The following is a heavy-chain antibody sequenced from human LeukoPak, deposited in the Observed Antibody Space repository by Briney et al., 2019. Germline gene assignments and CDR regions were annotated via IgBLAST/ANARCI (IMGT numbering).Heavy chain of an antibody. CDR1: GGSISSFY. CDR3: ARHGTSGTNLNWFDL. V-gene: IGHV4-59*01. CDR2: IYYSGST. D-gene: IGHD1-1*01. Sequence: SETLSLTCTVSGGSISSFYWSWIRQPPGKGLEWIGYIYYSGSTNYNPSLKSRVTISVDTSKNQFSLKLSSVTAADTAEYYCARHGTSGTNLNWFDLWGQGTLVTVSS. J-gene: IGHJ5*02.